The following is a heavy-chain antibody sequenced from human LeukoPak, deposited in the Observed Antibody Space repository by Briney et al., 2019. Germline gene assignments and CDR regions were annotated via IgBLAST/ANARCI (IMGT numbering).Heavy chain of an antibody. J-gene: IGHJ4*02. Sequence: SETLSLTCTVSGASIGISGYYWGWIRQPPGKGLEWIGTIYYTGHTYYNPSLKSRVNLSMDTSKNQFSLKLSSVTAADTAVYYCARLRLTIGLDYWGQGTLVTVSS. CDR3: ARLRLTIGLDY. V-gene: IGHV4-39*07. CDR2: IYYTGHT. D-gene: IGHD3-16*01. CDR1: GASIGISGYY.